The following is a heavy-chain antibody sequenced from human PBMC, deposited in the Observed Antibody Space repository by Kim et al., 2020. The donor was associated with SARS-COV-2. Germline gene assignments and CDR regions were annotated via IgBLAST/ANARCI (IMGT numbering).Heavy chain of an antibody. D-gene: IGHD3-22*01. J-gene: IGHJ4*02. V-gene: IGHV3-23*01. Sequence: GGSLRLSCAASGFTFSSYAMSWVRQAPGKGLEWVSAISGSGGSTYYADSVKGRFTISRDNSKNTLYLQMNSLRAEDTAVYYCAKVFVEVFRHIRSYYDSSGYYMDYWGQGTLVTVSS. CDR1: GFTFSSYA. CDR3: AKVFVEVFRHIRSYYDSSGYYMDY. CDR2: ISGSGGST.